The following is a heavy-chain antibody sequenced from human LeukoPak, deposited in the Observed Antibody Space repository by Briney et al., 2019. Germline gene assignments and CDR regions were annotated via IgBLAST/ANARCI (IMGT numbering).Heavy chain of an antibody. D-gene: IGHD2-15*01. V-gene: IGHV3-48*03. CDR3: ARESVVVAATGVYYYGMDV. CDR2: ISSSGSTI. Sequence: GGSLRLSCAASGFTFSSYEMNWVRQAPGKGLEWVSYISSSGSTIYYADSVKGRFTISRDNAKNSLYLQMNSLRAEDTAVYYCARESVVVAATGVYYYGMDVWGQGTTVSVSS. CDR1: GFTFSSYE. J-gene: IGHJ6*02.